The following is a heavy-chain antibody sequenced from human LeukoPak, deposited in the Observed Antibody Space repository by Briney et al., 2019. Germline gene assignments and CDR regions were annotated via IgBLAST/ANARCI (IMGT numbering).Heavy chain of an antibody. J-gene: IGHJ5*02. CDR3: ASTQGDS. V-gene: IGHV4-4*07. Sequence: SETLSLTCTVSGGSISGYYWSWIRQPAGKGREWIGRIYTSGNTNYNPSLKSRLTMSVDTSKNQFSLKLSSVTAADAAVYYCASTQGDSWGQGTLVTVSS. CDR1: GGSISGYY. CDR2: IYTSGNT. D-gene: IGHD3-10*01.